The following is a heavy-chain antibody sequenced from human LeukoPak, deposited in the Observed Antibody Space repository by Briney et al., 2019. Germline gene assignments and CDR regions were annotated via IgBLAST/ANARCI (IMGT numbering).Heavy chain of an antibody. CDR1: GFTFSSYA. CDR3: ASPAFCGGDCYSWYFQH. D-gene: IGHD2-21*02. V-gene: IGHV3-30-3*01. J-gene: IGHJ1*01. CDR2: ISYDGSNK. Sequence: PGGSLRLSCAASGFTFSSYAMHWVRQAPGKGLEWVAVISYDGSNKYYADSVKGRFTISRDNSKNTLYLQMNSLRAEDTAVYYCASPAFCGGDCYSWYFQHWGQGTLVTVSS.